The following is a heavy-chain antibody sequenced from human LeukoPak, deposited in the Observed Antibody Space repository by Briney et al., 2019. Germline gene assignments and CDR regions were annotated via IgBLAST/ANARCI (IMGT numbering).Heavy chain of an antibody. D-gene: IGHD4-23*01. J-gene: IGHJ4*02. CDR3: ASDYYGGNSET. CDR1: GYTFTGNY. Sequence: GASVKVSCKASGYTFTGNYMHWVRQAPGQGLEWMGRINPNSGGTNNAQKLQGRVTMTRDTSISTAYMELSRLRSDDTAVYYCASDYYGGNSETWGQGTLDTVSS. CDR2: INPNSGGT. V-gene: IGHV1-2*06.